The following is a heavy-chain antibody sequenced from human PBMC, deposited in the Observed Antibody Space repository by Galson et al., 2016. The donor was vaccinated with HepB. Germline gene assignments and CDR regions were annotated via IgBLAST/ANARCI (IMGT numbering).Heavy chain of an antibody. CDR3: SREGGSSGWDGGHFDS. CDR1: GYTFTDYY. CDR2: INPNTGVT. Sequence: SVKVSCKASGYTFTDYYMHWARQAPGQGLEWMGWINPNTGVTDYAQKFQGWVTMTRDTSIRTVFMELSSLKFDTTAVCYCSREGGSSGWDGGHFDSWGQGTLVTGSS. V-gene: IGHV1-2*04. D-gene: IGHD6-19*01. J-gene: IGHJ4*02.